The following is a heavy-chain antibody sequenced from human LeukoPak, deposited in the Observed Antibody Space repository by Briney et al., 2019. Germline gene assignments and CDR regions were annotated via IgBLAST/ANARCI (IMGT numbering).Heavy chain of an antibody. CDR1: GGSISSGGYY. CDR3: ARRLGVTRDAQYGWDV. CDR2: IYYSGST. Sequence: PSETLSLTCTVSGGSISSGGYYWSWIRQHPGKGLEWIGYIYYSGSTYYNPSLKSRVTISVDTSKNQFSLKLSSVTAADTAVYYCARRLGVTRDAQYGWDVWGQGTTVTVSS. V-gene: IGHV4-31*03. J-gene: IGHJ6*02. D-gene: IGHD3-3*01.